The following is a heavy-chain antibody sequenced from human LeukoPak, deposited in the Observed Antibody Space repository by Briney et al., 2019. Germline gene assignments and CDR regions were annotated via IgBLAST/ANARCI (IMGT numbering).Heavy chain of an antibody. CDR2: INPSGGST. D-gene: IGHD6-13*01. CDR1: GYTFTSYY. V-gene: IGHV1-46*01. Sequence: ASVNVSCKASGYTFTSYYMHWVRQAPGQGLEWMGIINPSGGSTSYAQKFQGRVTITRDTSASTAYMELSSLRSEDTAVYYCARVSSNGEYSSSWYHGMDVWGQGTTVTVSS. J-gene: IGHJ6*02. CDR3: ARVSSNGEYSSSWYHGMDV.